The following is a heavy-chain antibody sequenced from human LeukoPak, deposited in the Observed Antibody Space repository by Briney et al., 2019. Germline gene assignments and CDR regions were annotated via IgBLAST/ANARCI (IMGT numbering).Heavy chain of an antibody. D-gene: IGHD6-19*01. J-gene: IGHJ4*02. CDR2: IYYSGST. Sequence: KPSETWSLTCTVSGGSISSYYWSWIRQPPGKGLEWIGYIYYSGSTNYNPSLKSRVTISVKTSKNQFSLKLSSVTAADTAVYYCARGRGAAVAGKYYFDYWGQGTLVTVSS. V-gene: IGHV4-59*12. CDR3: ARGRGAAVAGKYYFDY. CDR1: GGSISSYY.